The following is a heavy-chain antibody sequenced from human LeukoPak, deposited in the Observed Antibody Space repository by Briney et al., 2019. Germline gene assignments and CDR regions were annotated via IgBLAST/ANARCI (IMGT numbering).Heavy chain of an antibody. D-gene: IGHD3-9*01. J-gene: IGHJ5*02. Sequence: SETLSLTCSVSGGSMSFYFWIWIRQPVGKGLEWIGRVYSSVSTNYNPSLKSRVTLSVDTSKNQFSLKLSSVTAADTAVYYCAIRKYYDILTGYRKIPTSGFDPWGQGTLVTVSS. CDR1: GGSMSFYF. CDR2: VYSSVST. V-gene: IGHV4-4*07. CDR3: AIRKYYDILTGYRKIPTSGFDP.